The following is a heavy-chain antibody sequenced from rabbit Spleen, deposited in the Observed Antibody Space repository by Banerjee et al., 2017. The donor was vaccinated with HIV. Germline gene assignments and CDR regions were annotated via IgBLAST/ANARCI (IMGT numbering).Heavy chain of an antibody. J-gene: IGHJ6*01. Sequence: QLKESGGGLVQPGGSLKLSCKASGFTLSSYYMNWVRQAPGKGLEWIGYIDPLFGITYYANWVNGRFSISRENAQNTVFLQMTSLTAADTATYFCARFDRDGYGGFDYHTAGAFNLWGPGTLVTVS. CDR1: GFTLSSYY. V-gene: IGHV1S7*01. CDR3: ARFDRDGYGGFDYHTAGAFNL. CDR2: IDPLFGIT. D-gene: IGHD6-1*01.